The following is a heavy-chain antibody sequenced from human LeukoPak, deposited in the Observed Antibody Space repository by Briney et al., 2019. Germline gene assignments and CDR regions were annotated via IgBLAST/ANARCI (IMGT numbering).Heavy chain of an antibody. Sequence: ETLSLTCTVSGGSVNSGTYYWSWIRQPPGKGLEWIGNIYYSGSAYYSPSLKSRVTMSVDTSKNQFSLKLSSVTAADTAAYYCARKPIVNSAWYYFDYWGQGTLVTVSS. CDR1: GGSVNSGTYY. D-gene: IGHD3-22*01. V-gene: IGHV4-39*07. J-gene: IGHJ4*02. CDR3: ARKPIVNSAWYYFDY. CDR2: IYYSGSA.